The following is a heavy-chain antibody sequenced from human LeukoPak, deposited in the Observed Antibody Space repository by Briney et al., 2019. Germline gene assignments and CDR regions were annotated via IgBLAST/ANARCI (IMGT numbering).Heavy chain of an antibody. V-gene: IGHV3-30*02. Sequence: GGSLRLSCAASGFTFNSYGMHWVRQAPGKGLEWVAFIRYDGSKSYFADSVKGRFALSRDNSKNTLYLQMSSLRPEDTAVYFCAKDGGSRSCFAFDIWGQGTMVTVSS. D-gene: IGHD3-16*01. J-gene: IGHJ3*02. CDR3: AKDGGSRSCFAFDI. CDR2: IRYDGSKS. CDR1: GFTFNSYG.